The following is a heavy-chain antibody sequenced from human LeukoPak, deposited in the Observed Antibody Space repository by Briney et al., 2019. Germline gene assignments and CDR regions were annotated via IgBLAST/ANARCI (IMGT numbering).Heavy chain of an antibody. V-gene: IGHV4-39*01. D-gene: IGHD2-15*01. CDR1: GGSISNSNYY. Sequence: PSETLSLTCTVSGGSISNSNYYWGWIRQPPGKGLEWIGSIYYSGSTYYNPSLKSRVTISVDTSKSQFSLNLSSATATDTAIYYCARHRSSGSWPSGGYFDYWGQGTLVTVSS. CDR2: IYYSGST. J-gene: IGHJ4*02. CDR3: ARHRSSGSWPSGGYFDY.